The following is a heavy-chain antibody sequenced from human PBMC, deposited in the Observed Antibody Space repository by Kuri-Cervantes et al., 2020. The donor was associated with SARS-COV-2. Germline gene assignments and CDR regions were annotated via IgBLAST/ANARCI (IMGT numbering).Heavy chain of an antibody. CDR2: IYYSGST. CDR3: ARSGYYSRGVTYYYMDV. D-gene: IGHD3-22*01. CDR1: GGSISSYY. Sequence: SETLSLTCTVSGGSISSYYWSWIRQPPGQGLEWLEYIYYSGSTKYNPSLESRVTISLDTSRNQFSLKLSSVTAADSAVYYCARSGYYSRGVTYYYMDVWDKGTTVTVSS. V-gene: IGHV4-59*12. J-gene: IGHJ6*03.